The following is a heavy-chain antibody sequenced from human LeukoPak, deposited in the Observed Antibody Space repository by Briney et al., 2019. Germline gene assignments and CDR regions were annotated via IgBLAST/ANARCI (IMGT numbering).Heavy chain of an antibody. V-gene: IGHV4-39*01. D-gene: IGHD2-15*01. Sequence: SSETLSLTCPVSGGSITSSSSYWGWIRQPPGKGLEWIGTIYYSGTTYYNPSLKSRVTISIDAAKNQFSLMLTSVTAADTAVYYCARLVPPGGGDCTGSNCHTVYYFDYWGQGTLVTVSS. J-gene: IGHJ4*02. CDR2: IYYSGTT. CDR3: ARLVPPGGGDCTGSNCHTVYYFDY. CDR1: GGSITSSSSY.